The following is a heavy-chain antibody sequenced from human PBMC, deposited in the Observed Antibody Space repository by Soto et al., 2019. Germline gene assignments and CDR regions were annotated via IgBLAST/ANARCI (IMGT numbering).Heavy chain of an antibody. V-gene: IGHV3-7*03. CDR2: IRQDGGAQ. CDR1: GFTFTTYW. CDR3: VRGGHGSGSYLGYP. J-gene: IGHJ5*02. D-gene: IGHD3-10*01. Sequence: GGSLRLSCVASGFTFTTYWMSWVRQAPGKGLQWVANIRQDGGAQYYVDAVKGRFTISRDNAKNSVYLQMDSLRVEDTAIYYCVRGGHGSGSYLGYPLGQGILVTVSS.